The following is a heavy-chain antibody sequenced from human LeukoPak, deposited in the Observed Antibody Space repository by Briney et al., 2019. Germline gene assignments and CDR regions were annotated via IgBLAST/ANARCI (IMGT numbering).Heavy chain of an antibody. CDR1: GFTFSSYA. Sequence: PGGSLRLSCAASGFTFSSYAMLWVRQAPGKGLEWVAVISYDGSNKYYADSVKGRFTISRDNSKNTLYLQMNSLRAEDTAVYYCARNYYGSGHFDYWGQGTLVTVSS. V-gene: IGHV3-30*04. D-gene: IGHD3-10*01. CDR3: ARNYYGSGHFDY. CDR2: ISYDGSNK. J-gene: IGHJ4*02.